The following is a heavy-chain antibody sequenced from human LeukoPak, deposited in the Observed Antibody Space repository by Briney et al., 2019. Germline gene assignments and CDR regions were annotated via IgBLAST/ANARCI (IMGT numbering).Heavy chain of an antibody. D-gene: IGHD3-9*01. CDR3: AKVRGGAYYDILTGYWDFDY. CDR2: ISGSGGST. J-gene: IGHJ4*02. V-gene: IGHV3-23*01. CDR1: GFTFSSYA. Sequence: PGGSLRLSCAASGFTFSSYALSWVRQAPGKGLEWVSAISGSGGSTYYADSVKGRFTISRDNSKNTLYLQMNSLRAEDTAVYYCAKVRGGAYYDILTGYWDFDYWGQGTLVTVSS.